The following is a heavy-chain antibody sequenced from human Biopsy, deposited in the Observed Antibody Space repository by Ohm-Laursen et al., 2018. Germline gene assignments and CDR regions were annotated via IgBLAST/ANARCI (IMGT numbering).Heavy chain of an antibody. CDR2: IYGSGST. J-gene: IGHJ6*02. D-gene: IGHD1/OR15-1a*01. V-gene: IGHV4-4*07. Sequence: GTLSLTCTVSGDSISSDYWTWIRRPAGKGLEWIGRIYGSGSTNYNPSLRGRVTLSGDTSKNQVYLRLRSVTAADTAVYYCAREGLDWDNRRYKGLDVWGQGATVIVSS. CDR3: AREGLDWDNRRYKGLDV. CDR1: GDSISSDY.